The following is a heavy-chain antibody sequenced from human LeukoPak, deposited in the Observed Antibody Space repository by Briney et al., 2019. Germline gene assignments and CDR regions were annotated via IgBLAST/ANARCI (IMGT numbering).Heavy chain of an antibody. CDR1: GFIFSSYS. CDR3: AKARGAAAANDFDY. J-gene: IGHJ4*02. D-gene: IGHD6-13*01. CDR2: INGGGSNT. Sequence: GGSLRLSCAASGFIFSSYSMSWVRQAPGKGLEWVSAINGGGSNTYYADSVKGRFTISRDNSKNMVYLQMNSLRAEDTAIYYCAKARGAAAANDFDYWGQGTLVTVSS. V-gene: IGHV3-23*01.